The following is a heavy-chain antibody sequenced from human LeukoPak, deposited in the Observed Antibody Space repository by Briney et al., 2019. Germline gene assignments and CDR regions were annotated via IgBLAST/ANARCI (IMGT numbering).Heavy chain of an antibody. D-gene: IGHD6-25*01. J-gene: IGHJ4*02. V-gene: IGHV3-11*04. CDR1: GFTLSDYY. CDR3: ARDPTLLSSGWQEFYFDF. CDR2: ISSSGSTK. Sequence: GGSLRLSCVASGFTLSDYYMSWIRQAPGKGLEWISFISSSGSTKYYADSVKGRFTISRDTTQNSLYLQMNSLRAEDTAVYYCARDPTLLSSGWQEFYFDFWGQGTLVTVSS.